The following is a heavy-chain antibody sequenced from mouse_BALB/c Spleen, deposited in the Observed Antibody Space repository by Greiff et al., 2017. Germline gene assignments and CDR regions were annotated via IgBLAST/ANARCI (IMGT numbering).Heavy chain of an antibody. J-gene: IGHJ1*01. CDR3: ASNDYRYWYFDV. Sequence: EVQLQQSGPGLVKPSQSLSLTCTVTGYSITSDYAWNWIRQFPGNKLEWMGYISYSGSTSYNPSLKSRISITRDTSKNQFFLQLNSVTTEDTATYYCASNDYRYWYFDVWGAGTTVTVSS. D-gene: IGHD2-14*01. CDR1: GYSITSDYA. CDR2: ISYSGST. V-gene: IGHV3-2*02.